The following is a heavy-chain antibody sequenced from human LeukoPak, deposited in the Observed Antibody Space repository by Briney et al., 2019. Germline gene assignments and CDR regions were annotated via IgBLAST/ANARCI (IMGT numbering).Heavy chain of an antibody. V-gene: IGHV4-39*01. Sequence: PSETLSLTCTVSGGSISSSSYYWGWIRQPPGKGLEWIGSIYYSGSTYYNPSLKSRVTISVDTSKNQFSLKLSSVTAADTAVYYCARGGKAAAGRFRLSPYYYGMDVWGQGTTVTVSS. CDR1: GGSISSSSYY. J-gene: IGHJ6*02. CDR2: IYYSGST. CDR3: ARGGKAAAGRFRLSPYYYGMDV. D-gene: IGHD6-13*01.